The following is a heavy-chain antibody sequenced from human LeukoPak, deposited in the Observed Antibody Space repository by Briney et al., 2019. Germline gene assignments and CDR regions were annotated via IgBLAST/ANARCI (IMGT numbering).Heavy chain of an antibody. CDR3: AKGTTGMAPRGYFDD. D-gene: IGHD5-18*01. CDR2: ISGSGGST. V-gene: IGHV3-23*01. J-gene: IGHJ4*02. CDR1: GFTFSDYY. Sequence: PGGSLRLSCAASGFTFSDYYMNWIRQAPGKGLEWVSVISGSGGSTYYADSVKGRFTISRDNSKNTLYLQMNSLTVEDTAVYYCAKGTTGMAPRGYFDDWGQGTLVTVSS.